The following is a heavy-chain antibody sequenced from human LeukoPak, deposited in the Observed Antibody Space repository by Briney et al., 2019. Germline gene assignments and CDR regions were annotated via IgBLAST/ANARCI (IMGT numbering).Heavy chain of an antibody. Sequence: ASVKVSCKASGYTFTSYGISWVRQAPGQGLEWMGWISAYNGNTNYAQKLQGRVTMTTDTSTSTAYMELRSLRSDDTAVYYCTRDQAIFGVVINNWFGPWGQGTLVTVSS. D-gene: IGHD3-3*01. CDR3: TRDQAIFGVVINNWFGP. J-gene: IGHJ5*02. V-gene: IGHV1-18*01. CDR1: GYTFTSYG. CDR2: ISAYNGNT.